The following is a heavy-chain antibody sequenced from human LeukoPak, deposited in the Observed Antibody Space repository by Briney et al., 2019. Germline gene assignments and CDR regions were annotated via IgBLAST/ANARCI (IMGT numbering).Heavy chain of an antibody. CDR1: GYTFTSYG. D-gene: IGHD2-2*02. CDR2: ISAYNGNT. CDR3: ARDCSSTSCYTLNWFDP. J-gene: IGHJ5*02. V-gene: IGHV1-18*01. Sequence: ASVKVSCKASGYTFTSYGISWVRQAPGQGLEWMGWISAYNGNTNYAQKLQGRVTMTTDTSTSTAYMELRSLRSDDTAVYYCARDCSSTSCYTLNWFDPWGQGTLVTVSS.